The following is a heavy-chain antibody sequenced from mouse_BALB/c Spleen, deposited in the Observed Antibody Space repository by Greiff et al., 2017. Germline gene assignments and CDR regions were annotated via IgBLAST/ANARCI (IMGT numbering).Heavy chain of an antibody. Sequence: EVQGVESGGGLVKPGGSLKLSCAASGFTFSSYAMSWVRQTPEKRLEWVASISSGGSTYYPDSVKGRFTISRDNARNILYLQMSSLRSEDTAMYYCALLRHYFDYWGQGTTLTVSS. J-gene: IGHJ2*01. CDR2: ISSGGST. V-gene: IGHV5-6-5*01. CDR3: ALLRHYFDY. D-gene: IGHD1-2*01. CDR1: GFTFSSYA.